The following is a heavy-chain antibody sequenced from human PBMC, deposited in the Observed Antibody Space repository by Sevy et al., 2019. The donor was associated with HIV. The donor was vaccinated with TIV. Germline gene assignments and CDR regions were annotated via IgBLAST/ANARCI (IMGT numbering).Heavy chain of an antibody. CDR2: ISSSSSTM. CDR3: ARDKANGGGDYVPFDY. D-gene: IGHD2-21*02. Sequence: GGSLRLSCAASGFTFSSYSMNWVRQAPGKGLEWVSYISSSSSTMYYADSVKGRFTISRDNAKNSLYLQMNSLRDEDTAVYYCARDKANGGGDYVPFDYWGQGTLVTVSS. V-gene: IGHV3-48*02. CDR1: GFTFSSYS. J-gene: IGHJ4*02.